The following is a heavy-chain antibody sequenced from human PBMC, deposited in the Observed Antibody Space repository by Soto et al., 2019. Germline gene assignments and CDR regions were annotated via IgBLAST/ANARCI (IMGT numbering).Heavy chain of an antibody. D-gene: IGHD2-2*01. CDR3: ARYCSSTSCLNFDY. CDR2: IDYSGNT. CDR1: GGSLSSGNYY. V-gene: IGHV4-30-4*01. Sequence: QVQLRESGPGLVKPSQTLSLTCTVSGGSLSSGNYYWSWIRQPPGKGLAWIGYIDYSGNTLYNPSLKSRLTVSVDTSRNQFSLRLSSVTAADTAVYYCARYCSSTSCLNFDYWGRGTLVTVSS. J-gene: IGHJ4*02.